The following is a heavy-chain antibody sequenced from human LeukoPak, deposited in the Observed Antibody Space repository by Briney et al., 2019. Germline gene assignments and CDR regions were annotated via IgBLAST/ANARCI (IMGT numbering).Heavy chain of an antibody. CDR1: GGSTSSGDYY. J-gene: IGHJ6*02. CDR2: IYYSGST. V-gene: IGHV4-30-4*01. D-gene: IGHD6-19*01. Sequence: SQTLSLTCTVPGGSTSSGDYYWSCIRQPPGKGLEWIGYIYYSGSTYYNPSLKSRVTISVDTSKDQFSLKLSSVTAADTAVYYCARVVAVAGTSYYYYYGMDVWGQGTTVTVSS. CDR3: ARVVAVAGTSYYYYYGMDV.